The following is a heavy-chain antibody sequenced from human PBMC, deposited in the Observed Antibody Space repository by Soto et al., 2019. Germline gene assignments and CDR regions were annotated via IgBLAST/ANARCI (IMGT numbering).Heavy chain of an antibody. V-gene: IGHV1-69*02. D-gene: IGHD3-10*01. Sequence: QVQLVQSGAEVKKPGSSVKVSCKASGDTFSFYTLNWIRQAPGQGFEWVGRVNPILAMSSSAPKFQGRVSMFADKSTGTAYMELRSRRSDDTAVYYCATSYGSGSSPFDYWGQGTLVTVSS. J-gene: IGHJ4*02. CDR3: ATSYGSGSSPFDY. CDR2: VNPILAMS. CDR1: GDTFSFYT.